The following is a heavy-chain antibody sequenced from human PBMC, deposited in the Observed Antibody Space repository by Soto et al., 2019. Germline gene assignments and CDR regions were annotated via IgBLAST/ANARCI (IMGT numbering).Heavy chain of an antibody. CDR2: IYYSGST. Sequence: SETLSLTCPVSGGSISSSRYYWGWIRQPPGKGLEWIGNIYYSGSTYYNPSLKSRVTISVDTSKNQFSLKLSSVTAADTAVYYCAREGGYYYYYYGMDVWGQGPTVTVSS. J-gene: IGHJ6*02. D-gene: IGHD2-15*01. V-gene: IGHV4-39*02. CDR1: GGSISSSRYY. CDR3: AREGGYYYYYYGMDV.